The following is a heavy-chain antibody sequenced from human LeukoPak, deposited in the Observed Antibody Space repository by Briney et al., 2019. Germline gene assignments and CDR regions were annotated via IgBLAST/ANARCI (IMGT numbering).Heavy chain of an antibody. CDR2: IYPGDSDT. J-gene: IGHJ4*02. D-gene: IGHD3-22*01. CDR3: ARRADSSAYSAY. Sequence: GGSLKISCKGSGYSFINYWIGGVRQLPGKGLEGMGIIYPGDSDTRYSPSFQGQVTISTDKSIGTAYLQWGSLKASDTAMYYCARRADSSAYSAYWGQGTLVTVSS. CDR1: GYSFINYW. V-gene: IGHV5-51*01.